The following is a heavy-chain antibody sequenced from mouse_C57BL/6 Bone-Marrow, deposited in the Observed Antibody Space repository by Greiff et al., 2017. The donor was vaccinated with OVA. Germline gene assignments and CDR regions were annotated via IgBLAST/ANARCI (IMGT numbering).Heavy chain of an antibody. D-gene: IGHD2-12*01. J-gene: IGHJ3*01. CDR1: GYSFTGYY. CDR3: TLYDGSWFAY. V-gene: IGHV1-42*01. CDR2: INPSTGGT. Sequence: SGPGLVKPGASVKISCTASGYSFTGYYMNWVKQSPEKSLEWIGEINPSTGGTTYNQKFKAKATLTVDKSTSTAYMQLKSLTSEDSAVYYCTLYDGSWFAYWGQGTLVTVSA.